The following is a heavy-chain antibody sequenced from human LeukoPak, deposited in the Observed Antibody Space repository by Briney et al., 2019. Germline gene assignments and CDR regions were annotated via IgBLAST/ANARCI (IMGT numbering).Heavy chain of an antibody. J-gene: IGHJ4*02. D-gene: IGHD3-22*01. CDR1: GGSITNTDYF. CDR2: IDYSGST. V-gene: IGHV4-39*07. CDR3: ASKSLAMIEPPFDY. Sequence: PSETLSLTCTVSGGSITNTDYFWGWIRQSPGKGLEWIGSIDYSGSTYYNPSLKSRLTMSEDTSKNQFSLKLSSVTAADTAVYYCASKSLAMIEPPFDYWGQGTLVTVSS.